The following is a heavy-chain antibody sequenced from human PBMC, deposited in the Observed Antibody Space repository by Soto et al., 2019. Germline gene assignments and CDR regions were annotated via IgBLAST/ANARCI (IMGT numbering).Heavy chain of an antibody. CDR1: GDSISSDNW. CDR2: IYRGTTP. D-gene: IGHD4-17*01. Sequence: SETLSLTCAVSGDSISSDNWWSWVRQPPEKGLEWIGEIYRGTTPTYNPSLESRVTISVDKSKNHFSLKLNSVTAADTAVYYCVKNGDYALEYWGQGTLVTVSS. V-gene: IGHV4-4*02. CDR3: VKNGDYALEY. J-gene: IGHJ4*02.